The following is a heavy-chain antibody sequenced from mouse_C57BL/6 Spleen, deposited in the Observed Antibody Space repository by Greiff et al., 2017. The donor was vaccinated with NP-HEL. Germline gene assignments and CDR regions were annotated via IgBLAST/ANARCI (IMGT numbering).Heavy chain of an antibody. V-gene: IGHV1-81*01. CDR1: GYTFTSYG. D-gene: IGHD1-1*01. J-gene: IGHJ4*01. CDR2: IYPRSGNT. Sequence: VKLMESGAELARPGASVKLSCKASGYTFTSYGISWVKQRTGQGLEWIGEIYPRSGNTYYNEKFKGKATLTADKSSSTAYMELRSLTSEDSAVYFCARSHYYGSSSYAMDYWGQGTSVTVSS. CDR3: ARSHYYGSSSYAMDY.